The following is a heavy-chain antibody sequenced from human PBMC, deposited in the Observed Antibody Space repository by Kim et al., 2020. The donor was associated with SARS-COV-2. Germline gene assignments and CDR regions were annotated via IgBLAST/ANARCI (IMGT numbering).Heavy chain of an antibody. CDR1: GFTFSSYS. CDR2: ISSSSSYI. D-gene: IGHD2-15*01. Sequence: GGSLRLSCAASGFTFSSYSMNWVRQAPGKGLEWVSSISSSSSYIYYADSVKGRFTISRDNAKNSLYLQMNSLRAEDTAVYYCAIVGVVVADGMDVWGQGTTVTVSS. V-gene: IGHV3-21*01. CDR3: AIVGVVVADGMDV. J-gene: IGHJ6*02.